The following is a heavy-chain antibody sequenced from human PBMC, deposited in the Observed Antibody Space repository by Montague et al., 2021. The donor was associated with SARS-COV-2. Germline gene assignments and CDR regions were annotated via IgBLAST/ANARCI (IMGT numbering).Heavy chain of an antibody. D-gene: IGHD3-10*01. Sequence: SLRLSCAASGFTFSSYEMSWVRQAPGKGLEWVANIKQDGSEKYYVDSVKGRFTISRDNAKNSLYLQMNSLRAEDTAVYYCARVGLGITMVQGAHYYYYGMDVWGQGTTVTVSS. V-gene: IGHV3-7*03. CDR1: GFTFSSYE. CDR3: ARVGLGITMVQGAHYYYYGMDV. J-gene: IGHJ6*02. CDR2: IKQDGSEK.